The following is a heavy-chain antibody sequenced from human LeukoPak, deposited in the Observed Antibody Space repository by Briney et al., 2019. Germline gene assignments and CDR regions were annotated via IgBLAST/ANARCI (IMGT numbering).Heavy chain of an antibody. CDR2: INWNGGST. CDR3: ARCLYDSSGSYRGAFDI. D-gene: IGHD3-22*01. J-gene: IGHJ3*02. Sequence: PGGSLRLSCAASGFTFDDYGMSWVRQAPGKGLEWVSGINWNGGSTGYADSVKGRFTISRDNAKNSLYLQMNSLRAEDTALYYCARCLYDSSGSYRGAFDIWGQGTMVTVSS. CDR1: GFTFDDYG. V-gene: IGHV3-20*04.